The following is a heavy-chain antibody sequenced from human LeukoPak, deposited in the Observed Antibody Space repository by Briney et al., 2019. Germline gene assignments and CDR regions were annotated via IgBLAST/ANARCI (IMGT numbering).Heavy chain of an antibody. CDR3: ARLLRRDGYNYLGAFDI. Sequence: GRSLRLSCAASGFTFSSYPMHWVRQAPGKGLEWVAVISYDGSNKYYADSVKGRFTISRDNSKNTLYVQMNSLRAEDTAVYYCARLLRRDGYNYLGAFDIWGQGTMVTVSS. D-gene: IGHD5-24*01. CDR1: GFTFSSYP. CDR2: ISYDGSNK. J-gene: IGHJ3*02. V-gene: IGHV3-30-3*01.